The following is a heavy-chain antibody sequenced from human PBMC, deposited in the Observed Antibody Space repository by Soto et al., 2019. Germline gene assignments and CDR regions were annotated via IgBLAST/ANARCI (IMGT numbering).Heavy chain of an antibody. D-gene: IGHD2-8*01. Sequence: PGGSLRLSCAASGFTFSSYAMSWVRQAPGKGLEWVSAISGSGGSTYYADSVKGRFTISRDNSKNTLYLQMNSLRAEDTAVYYCANAVMVYSPYYYYGMDVWGQGTTVTVSS. CDR2: ISGSGGST. V-gene: IGHV3-23*01. J-gene: IGHJ6*02. CDR3: ANAVMVYSPYYYYGMDV. CDR1: GFTFSSYA.